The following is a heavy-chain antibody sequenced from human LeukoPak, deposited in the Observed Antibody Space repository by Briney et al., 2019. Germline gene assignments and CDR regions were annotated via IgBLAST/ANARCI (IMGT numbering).Heavy chain of an antibody. CDR2: IHHSGST. Sequence: SETLSLTCIVSGYSISSGYYWGWIRQPPGKGLEWIGVIHHSGSTYYNPSLKSRVTISVDKSKNQFSLKLSSVTAADTAVYYCARVTGYIVEDYFDYWGQGTLVTVSS. J-gene: IGHJ4*02. CDR3: ARVTGYIVEDYFDY. D-gene: IGHD3-22*01. CDR1: GYSISSGYY. V-gene: IGHV4-38-2*02.